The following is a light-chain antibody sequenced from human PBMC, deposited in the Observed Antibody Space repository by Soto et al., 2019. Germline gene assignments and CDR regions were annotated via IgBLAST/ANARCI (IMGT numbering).Light chain of an antibody. CDR1: TSNIGAGYD. CDR3: QSYDSSLSGWV. CDR2: CNS. V-gene: IGLV1-40*01. J-gene: IGLJ3*02. Sequence: QSVLPQPPSVSGAPGQRVTISFTGSTSNIGAGYDVHWYQQLPGTAPKLLIYCNSNRPSGVPDRFSGSKSGTSASLAITGLQAEDEADYSCQSYDSSLSGWVFGGGTKLTVL.